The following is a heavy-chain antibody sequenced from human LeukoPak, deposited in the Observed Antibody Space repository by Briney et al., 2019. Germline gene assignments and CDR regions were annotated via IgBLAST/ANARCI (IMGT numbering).Heavy chain of an antibody. J-gene: IGHJ3*02. CDR3: ATWGNAFDI. V-gene: IGHV4-34*01. CDR1: GGSLSGYY. Sequence: PSETLSLTCGVYGGSLSGYYWSWLRQPPGKGLEWIGEINHSGRTNYNPSLKSRVSISVDTSKNHFSLRLGSVTAADTAVYYCATWGNAFDIWGQGTTVTVSS. D-gene: IGHD3-16*01. CDR2: INHSGRT.